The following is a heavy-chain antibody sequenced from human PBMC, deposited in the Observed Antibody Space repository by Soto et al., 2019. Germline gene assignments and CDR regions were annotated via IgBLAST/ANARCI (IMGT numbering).Heavy chain of an antibody. D-gene: IGHD5-18*01. CDR2: IYYSGST. V-gene: IGHV4-59*01. CDR3: ARGGYSYGYYYYGMDV. Sequence: LSLTCTVSGGSISSYYWSWIRQPPGKGLEWIGYIYYSGSTNYNPSLKSRVTISVDTSKNQFSLKLSSVTAADTAVYYCARGGYSYGYYYYGMDVWGQGTTVTVSS. CDR1: GGSISSYY. J-gene: IGHJ6*02.